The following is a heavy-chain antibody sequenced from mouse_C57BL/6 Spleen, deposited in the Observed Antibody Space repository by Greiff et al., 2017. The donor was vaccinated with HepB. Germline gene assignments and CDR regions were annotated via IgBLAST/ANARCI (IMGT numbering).Heavy chain of an antibody. J-gene: IGHJ4*01. CDR2: IRLKSDNYAT. Sequence: QSGGGLVQPGGSMKLSCVASGFTFSNYWMNWVRQSPEKGLEWVAQIRLKSDNYATHYAESVKGRFTISRDDSKSSVYLQMNNLRAEDTGIYYCTGSYYYGSSYYAMDYWGQGTSVTVSS. CDR1: GFTFSNYW. CDR3: TGSYYYGSSYYAMDY. D-gene: IGHD1-1*01. V-gene: IGHV6-3*01.